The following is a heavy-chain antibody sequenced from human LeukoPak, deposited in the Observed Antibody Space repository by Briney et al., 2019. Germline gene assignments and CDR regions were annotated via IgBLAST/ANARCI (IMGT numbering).Heavy chain of an antibody. CDR1: GGSFSGYY. Sequence: PSETLSLTCAVYGGSFSGYYWSWIRQPPGKGLEWIGEINHSGSTNYNPSLESRVTISVDTSKNQFSLKLSSVTAADTAVYYCARGVRGSFFNWFDPWGQGTLVTVSS. CDR2: INHSGST. V-gene: IGHV4-34*01. CDR3: ARGVRGSFFNWFDP. J-gene: IGHJ5*02. D-gene: IGHD3-10*01.